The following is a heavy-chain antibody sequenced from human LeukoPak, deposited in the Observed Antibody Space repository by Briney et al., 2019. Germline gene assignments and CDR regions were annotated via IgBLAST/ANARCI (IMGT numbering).Heavy chain of an antibody. J-gene: IGHJ4*02. CDR1: GGSISSYY. V-gene: IGHV4-59*01. CDR3: ARTNCSGGSCYSDY. Sequence: PSETLSLTCTVSGGSISSYYWSCIRQPPGKGLECIGYIYYSGSTNYNPSLKSRVTISVDTSKNQFSLKLSSVTAADTAVYYCARTNCSGGSCYSDYWGQGTLVTVSS. D-gene: IGHD2-15*01. CDR2: IYYSGST.